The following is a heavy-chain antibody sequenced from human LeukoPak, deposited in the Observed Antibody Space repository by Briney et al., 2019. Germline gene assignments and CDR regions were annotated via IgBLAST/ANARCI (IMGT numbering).Heavy chain of an antibody. J-gene: IGHJ4*02. Sequence: GGSLRLSCAASGFTFSHHFMTWIRQAPGKGLEWISYISGSGATYYASSVQGRFTISRDNAQNSLWLQMSSLRSEDTAVYYCATIGGVIVGSVYWGQGTLVTVSS. V-gene: IGHV3-11*01. D-gene: IGHD3-16*02. CDR2: ISGSGAT. CDR1: GFTFSHHF. CDR3: ATIGGVIVGSVY.